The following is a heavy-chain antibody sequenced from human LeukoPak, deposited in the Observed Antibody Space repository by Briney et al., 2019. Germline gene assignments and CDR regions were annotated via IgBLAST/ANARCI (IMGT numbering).Heavy chain of an antibody. J-gene: IGHJ4*02. CDR3: ARGPSGYHNT. CDR1: GFTFSRYW. D-gene: IGHD5-12*01. V-gene: IGHV3-74*01. CDR2: INSDGSRT. Sequence: GGSLRLSCEASGFTFSRYWMHWVRQAPGKGLVWVSRINSDGSRTTYADSVRGRFTISRDNAKNTLYLQMNSLRAEDTAVYYCARGPSGYHNTGGQGTLVTVSS.